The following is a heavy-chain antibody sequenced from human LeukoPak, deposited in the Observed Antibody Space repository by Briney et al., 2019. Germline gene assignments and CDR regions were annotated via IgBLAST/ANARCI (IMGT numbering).Heavy chain of an antibody. D-gene: IGHD3-10*01. J-gene: IGHJ3*02. CDR3: ARDGRVWLGELLKRDDAFDI. Sequence: GGSLRLSCAASGFTFSDYYMSWIRQAPGKGLEWVSYISSSGSTIYYADSVKGRFTISRDNAKNSLYLQMNGLRAEDTAVYYCARDGRVWLGELLKRDDAFDIWGQGTMVTVSS. CDR2: ISSSGSTI. V-gene: IGHV3-11*01. CDR1: GFTFSDYY.